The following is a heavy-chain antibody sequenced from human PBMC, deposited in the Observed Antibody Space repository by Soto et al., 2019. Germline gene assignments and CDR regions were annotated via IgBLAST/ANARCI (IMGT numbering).Heavy chain of an antibody. J-gene: IGHJ5*02. V-gene: IGHV4-39*01. D-gene: IGHD3-16*01. CDR2: IYYSGST. Sequence: QLQLQESGPGLVKPSETLSLTCTVSGGSISSSSYYWDWIRQPPGKGLAWIGSIYYSGSTSYNPSLKIRVTISVDTSMNQFSLKLSSVTAADTAVYFCATSRPWGELRAGWFDPWGQGTLVTVSS. CDR3: ATSRPWGELRAGWFDP. CDR1: GGSISSSSYY.